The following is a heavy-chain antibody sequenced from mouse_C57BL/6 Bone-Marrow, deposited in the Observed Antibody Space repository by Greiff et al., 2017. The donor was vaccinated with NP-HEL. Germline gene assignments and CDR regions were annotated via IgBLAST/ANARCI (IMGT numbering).Heavy chain of an antibody. CDR3: ARDGGSSYYWYFDV. J-gene: IGHJ1*03. CDR2: IYPGSGNT. Sequence: VQLQQSGPELVKPGASVKISCKASGYSFTSYYIHWVKQRPGQGLEWIGWIYPGSGNTKYNEKFKGKATLTADTSSSPAYMQLSSLTSEDSAVYYCARDGGSSYYWYFDVWGTGTTVTVSS. D-gene: IGHD1-1*01. V-gene: IGHV1-66*01. CDR1: GYSFTSYY.